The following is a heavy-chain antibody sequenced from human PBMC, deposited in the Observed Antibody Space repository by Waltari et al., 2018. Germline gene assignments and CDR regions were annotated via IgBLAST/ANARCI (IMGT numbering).Heavy chain of an antibody. J-gene: IGHJ3*02. CDR3: ARVSGASSAFDI. Sequence: EVQLVETGGGLIQPGGSLRLSCAASGFTVSSNYMTWVRQAPGKGLEWVSVIYSGGSGGNTYYADSVKGRFTISRDNSKNTLYLQMNSLRAEDTAVYYCARVSGASSAFDIWGQGTMVTVSS. CDR2: IYSGGSGGNT. D-gene: IGHD1-26*01. CDR1: GFTVSSNY. V-gene: IGHV3-53*02.